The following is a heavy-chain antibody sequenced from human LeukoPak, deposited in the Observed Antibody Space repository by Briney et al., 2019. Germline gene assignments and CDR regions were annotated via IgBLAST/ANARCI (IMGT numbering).Heavy chain of an antibody. CDR2: ISGSGGST. D-gene: IGHD2-8*01. J-gene: IGHJ4*02. CDR1: GFTFSSYA. V-gene: IGHV3-23*01. Sequence: GGSLRLSCAASGFTFSSYAMSWGRQAPGEGLGWVSAISGSGGSTYYADSVKGRFPISRDNSKNTVYLQMNSLRPDDTAVYYCARATEDYGTNGVCPYYDYWGQGTLVTVSS. CDR3: ARATEDYGTNGVCPYYDY.